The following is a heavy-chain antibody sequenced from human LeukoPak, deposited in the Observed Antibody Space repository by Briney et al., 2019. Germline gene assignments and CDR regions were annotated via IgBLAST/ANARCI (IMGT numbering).Heavy chain of an antibody. CDR3: ARGKNYVSDYYFDV. CDR2: ISHEGYS. Sequence: SETLSLICGVYGVSLRGYYWRWIRQSPEKGLEWIGEISHEGYSIYNPSLKIPVTLSIAMSKNQFSLKLRSVTAADTAVYYCARGKNYVSDYYFDVWGKGTTVIVSS. D-gene: IGHD1-7*01. V-gene: IGHV4-34*01. J-gene: IGHJ6*03. CDR1: GVSLRGYY.